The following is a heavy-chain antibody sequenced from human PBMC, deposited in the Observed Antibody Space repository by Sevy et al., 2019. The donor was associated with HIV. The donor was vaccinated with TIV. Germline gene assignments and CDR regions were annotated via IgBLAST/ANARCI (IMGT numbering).Heavy chain of an antibody. J-gene: IGHJ3*02. CDR3: AKSMGGFDAFDI. Sequence: GGSLRLSCAASGFTFSSYDMSWVRQAPGKGLEWVSVISGSGVSTYYADSVKGRFTISRDNSTNTLYLQLNSLRAEETAVDYCAKSMGGFDAFDIWGQGTMVTVSS. V-gene: IGHV3-23*01. D-gene: IGHD6-25*01. CDR2: ISGSGVST. CDR1: GFTFSSYD.